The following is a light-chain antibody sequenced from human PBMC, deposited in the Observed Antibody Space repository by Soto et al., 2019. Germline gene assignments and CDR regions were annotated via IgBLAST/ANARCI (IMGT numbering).Light chain of an antibody. CDR1: QSVSSSY. Sequence: EIVLTQSPGTLSLSPGERATLSCRASQSVSSSYLAWYQQKPGQAPRLLIYGASSRATGIPDRFSGSGFGTDFTLTISSLQSEDFATYYCQQSYSIPRLTFGGGTKVDI. V-gene: IGKV3-20*01. J-gene: IGKJ4*01. CDR3: QQSYSIPRLT. CDR2: GAS.